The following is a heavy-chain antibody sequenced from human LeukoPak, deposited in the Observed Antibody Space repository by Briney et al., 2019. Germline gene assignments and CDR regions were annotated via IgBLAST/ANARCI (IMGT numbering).Heavy chain of an antibody. Sequence: EASETLSLTCTVSGGSISSGSYYWSWIRQPAGKGLEWIGRIYTSGSTNYNPSLKSRVTISVDTSKNQFSLKLSSVTAADTAVYYCARESKGYSSGWYDRYYFDYWGQGTLVTVSS. J-gene: IGHJ4*02. CDR1: GGSISSGSYY. CDR2: IYTSGST. V-gene: IGHV4-61*02. CDR3: ARESKGYSSGWYDRYYFDY. D-gene: IGHD6-19*01.